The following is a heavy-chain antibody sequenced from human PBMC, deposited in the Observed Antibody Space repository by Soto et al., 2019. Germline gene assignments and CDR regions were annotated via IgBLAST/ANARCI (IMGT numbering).Heavy chain of an antibody. V-gene: IGHV4-39*01. D-gene: IGHD3-9*01. CDR3: AYFDWLPY. CDR2: VYYDGTT. J-gene: IGHJ4*02. Sequence: PSETLSLTCTVSGGSIISSLYYWGWIRQPPGKGLEWIGSVYYDGTTYYNPSLRSRVTISVDTSKNQFSLKMSSVTAADTAAYYCAYFDWLPYWGQGTLVTVSS. CDR1: GGSIISSLYY.